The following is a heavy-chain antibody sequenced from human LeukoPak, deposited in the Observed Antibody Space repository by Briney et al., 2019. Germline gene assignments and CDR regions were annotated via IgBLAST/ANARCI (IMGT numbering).Heavy chain of an antibody. CDR1: GYTFTDYY. D-gene: IGHD1/OR15-1a*01. CDR3: ARVHWTKFDY. Sequence: GASVKVSCKSSGYTFTDYYMHWVRQAPGQGLEWMGWINPKSGGTNYAQNFQGRVTMTRNTSISTAYMELSSLRSEDTAVYYCARVHWTKFDYWGQGTLVTVSS. CDR2: INPKSGGT. V-gene: IGHV1-2*02. J-gene: IGHJ4*02.